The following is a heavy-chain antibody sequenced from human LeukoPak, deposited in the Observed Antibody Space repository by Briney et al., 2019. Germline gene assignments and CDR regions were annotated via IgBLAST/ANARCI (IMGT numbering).Heavy chain of an antibody. CDR3: AAEEDYGDYPTGS. CDR2: IYGGGST. D-gene: IGHD4-17*01. CDR1: GVTVSNNF. J-gene: IGHJ4*02. Sequence: GGSLILSCAASGVTVSNNFMSWVRQAPGKGLEWVSVIYGGGSTYYADSVKGRFTISRDTSKNTLYLQMNSLRAEDTAVYYCAAEEDYGDYPTGSWGQGTLVTVSS. V-gene: IGHV3-53*01.